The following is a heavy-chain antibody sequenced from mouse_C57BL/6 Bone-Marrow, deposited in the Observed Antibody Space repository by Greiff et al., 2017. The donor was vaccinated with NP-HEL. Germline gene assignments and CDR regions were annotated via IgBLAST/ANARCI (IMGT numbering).Heavy chain of an antibody. CDR2: IRSKSNNYAT. CDR3: VRHGWDYPFAY. Sequence: GGGLVQPKGSLKLSCAASGFSFNTYAMNWVRQAPGKGLEWVARIRSKSNNYATYYADSVKDRFTISRDDSESMLYLQMNNLKTEDTAMYYCVRHGWDYPFAYWGQGTLVTVSA. CDR1: GFSFNTYA. D-gene: IGHD2-4*01. V-gene: IGHV10-1*01. J-gene: IGHJ3*01.